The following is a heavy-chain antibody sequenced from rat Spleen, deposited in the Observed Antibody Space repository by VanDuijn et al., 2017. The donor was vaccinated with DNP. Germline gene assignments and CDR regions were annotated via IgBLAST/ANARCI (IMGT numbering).Heavy chain of an antibody. D-gene: IGHD1-12*02. Sequence: EVQLVESGGGLVQPGRSLKLSCVASGFTFRSFPMAWVRQAPTKGLEWVASISYDGISTYYRDSVKGRLPISRDNAKSTLYLQMDRRRAEDTATYYCTTDLYYDGSYYSYYYVVDAWGQGTSVTVSS. CDR1: GFTFRSFP. J-gene: IGHJ4*01. CDR3: TTDLYYDGSYYSYYYVVDA. CDR2: ISYDGIST. V-gene: IGHV5-20*01.